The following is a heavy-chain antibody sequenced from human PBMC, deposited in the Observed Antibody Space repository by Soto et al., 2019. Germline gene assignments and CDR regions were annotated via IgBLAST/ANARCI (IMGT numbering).Heavy chain of an antibody. Sequence: QVQLVQSGAEVKKPGSSVKVSCKASGGTFSSYAISWVRQAPGQGLEWMGGIIPIFGTANYAQKCQGRVRIPADEATSTAYMELSSLRSEDTAVYYCARAMEQLLYYYGMDVWGQGTTVTVSS. J-gene: IGHJ6*02. CDR3: ARAMEQLLYYYGMDV. V-gene: IGHV1-69*01. CDR1: GGTFSSYA. CDR2: IIPIFGTA. D-gene: IGHD2-2*01.